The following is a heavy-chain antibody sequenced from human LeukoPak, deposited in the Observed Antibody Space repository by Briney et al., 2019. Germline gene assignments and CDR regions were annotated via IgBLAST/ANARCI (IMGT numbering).Heavy chain of an antibody. V-gene: IGHV1-3*01. Sequence: GASVKVSCKASGYTFTSYAMHWVRQAPGQRLEWMGWINAGNGNTKYSQEFQGRVTMTRDTSISTAYMELSRLRSDDTAVYYCARASLRLNPYFDYWGQGTLVTVSS. D-gene: IGHD5-12*01. J-gene: IGHJ4*02. CDR1: GYTFTSYA. CDR3: ARASLRLNPYFDY. CDR2: INAGNGNT.